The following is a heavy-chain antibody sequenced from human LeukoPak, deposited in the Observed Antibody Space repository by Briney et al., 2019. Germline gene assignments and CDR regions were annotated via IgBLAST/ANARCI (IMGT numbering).Heavy chain of an antibody. V-gene: IGHV4-30-2*01. CDR3: AGHRIIAAVGHFDY. CDR1: GYAISSGGFS. J-gene: IGHJ4*02. D-gene: IGHD6-13*01. CDR2: IYDRGPA. Sequence: SETLSLTCTVSGYAISSGGFSRNWIRQPPGKGLEWIGCIYDRGPASYNPSLKSRFTISVDRPKNQFFLNVTSLTAADTAVYYCAGHRIIAAVGHFDYWGQGILVTVSS.